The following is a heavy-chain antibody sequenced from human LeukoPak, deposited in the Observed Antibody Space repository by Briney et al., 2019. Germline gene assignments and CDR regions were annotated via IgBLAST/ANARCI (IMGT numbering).Heavy chain of an antibody. V-gene: IGHV3-21*01. CDR2: ISSSSSYI. CDR1: GFTFSSYS. J-gene: IGHJ4*02. Sequence: PGGSLRLSCAASGFTFSSYSMNWVRQAPGKGREWVSSISSSSSYIYYADSVKGRFTISRDNAKNSLYLQMNSLRAEDTAVYYCARLGSAAPPGDYWGQGTLVTVSS. CDR3: ARLGSAAPPGDY. D-gene: IGHD6-13*01.